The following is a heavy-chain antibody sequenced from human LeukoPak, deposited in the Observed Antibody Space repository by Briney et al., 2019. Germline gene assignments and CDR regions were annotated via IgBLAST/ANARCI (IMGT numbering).Heavy chain of an antibody. V-gene: IGHV4-59*01. Sequence: SETLSLTCTVSGGSISSYYWSWIRQPPGKGLEWIGYIYYSGSTNYNPSLKSRVTISVDTSKNQFSLKLSSVTAADTAVYYCASLRGYYYYYYVDVWGKGTTVTVSS. CDR1: GGSISSYY. D-gene: IGHD3-10*01. CDR2: IYYSGST. CDR3: ASLRGYYYYYYVDV. J-gene: IGHJ6*03.